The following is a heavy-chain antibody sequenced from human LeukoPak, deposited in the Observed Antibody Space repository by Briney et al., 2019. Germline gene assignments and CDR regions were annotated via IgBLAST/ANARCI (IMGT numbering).Heavy chain of an antibody. CDR2: IYYSGST. Sequence: SETLSLTCTVSGGSISSYYWSWIRQPPGKGLEWIGYIYYSGSTNYNPSLKSRVTKSVDTSKNQFSLKLSSVTAADTAVYYCAREGIVVVPAAICAFDIWGQGTMVTVSS. D-gene: IGHD2-2*01. V-gene: IGHV4-59*12. CDR3: AREGIVVVPAAICAFDI. CDR1: GGSISSYY. J-gene: IGHJ3*02.